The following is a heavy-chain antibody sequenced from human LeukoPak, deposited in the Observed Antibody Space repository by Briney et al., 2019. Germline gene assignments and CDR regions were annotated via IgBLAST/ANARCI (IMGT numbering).Heavy chain of an antibody. D-gene: IGHD3-22*01. V-gene: IGHV3-15*01. CDR3: TTDFAYYYDSSGYYFDY. Sequence: GGSLRLSCAASGFTFSNAWMSWVRQAPGKGLEWVGRIKSKTDGGTTDYAAPVKGRFTISRDDSKNTPYLQMNSLKTEDTAVYYCTTDFAYYYDSSGYYFDYWGQGTLVTVSS. J-gene: IGHJ4*02. CDR1: GFTFSNAW. CDR2: IKSKTDGGTT.